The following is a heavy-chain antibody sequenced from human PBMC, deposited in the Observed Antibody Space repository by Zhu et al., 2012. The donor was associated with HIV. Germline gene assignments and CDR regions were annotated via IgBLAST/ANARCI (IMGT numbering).Heavy chain of an antibody. CDR1: GYSISSGYY. CDR3: ANHDYGDYYAFDI. Sequence: QVQLQESGPGLVKPSETLSLTCTVSGYSISSGYYWGWIRQSPGKGLEWTGSIHYSGSTYYNPSLKSRVTMSVDTSKNQFSLKLHSVTAADTAVYYCANHDYGDYYAFDIWGQGTMVTVS. D-gene: IGHD4-17*01. V-gene: IGHV4-38-2*02. CDR2: IHYSGST. J-gene: IGHJ3*02.